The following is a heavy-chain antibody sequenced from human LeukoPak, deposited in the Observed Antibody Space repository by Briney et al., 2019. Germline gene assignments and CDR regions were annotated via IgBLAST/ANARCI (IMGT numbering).Heavy chain of an antibody. CDR2: ISGSGAST. J-gene: IGHJ4*02. V-gene: IGHV3-23*01. CDR3: AKEESFDSRKAFGY. Sequence: EGSLRLSCAASGFTFGSNAMSWLRQAPAKGLEWVSAISGSGASTYYADSVKGRFTISRDNSKNTLYLQMNSLRAEDTAIYYCAKEESFDSRKAFGYWGQGTLVTVSS. D-gene: IGHD6-13*01. CDR1: GFTFGSNA.